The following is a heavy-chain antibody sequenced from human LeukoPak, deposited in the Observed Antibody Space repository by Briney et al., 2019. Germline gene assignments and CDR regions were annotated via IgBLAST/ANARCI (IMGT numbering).Heavy chain of an antibody. CDR1: GYTFTSYD. CDR2: MNPNSGNT. V-gene: IGHV1-8*01. CDR3: ARDWVAAAGWFDP. Sequence: GASVKVSCKASGYTFTSYDINWVRQATGQGLEWMGWMNPNSGNTGYAQKFQGRVTMTRNTSISTAYMELSSLRSEDTAVYYCARDWVAAAGWFDPWGQGTLVTVSS. D-gene: IGHD6-13*01. J-gene: IGHJ5*02.